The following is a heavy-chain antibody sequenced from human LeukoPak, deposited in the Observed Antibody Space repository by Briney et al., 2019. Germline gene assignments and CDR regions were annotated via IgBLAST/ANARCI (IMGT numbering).Heavy chain of an antibody. Sequence: SGGFLRLSCAASGFTFSSYGMHWVRQAPGKGLEWVAFIRYDGSNKYYADSVKGRFTISRDNSKNTLYLQMNSLRAEDTAVYYCAKDPTGYYYDSSGYLLPDYWGQGTLVTVSS. CDR2: IRYDGSNK. J-gene: IGHJ4*02. CDR1: GFTFSSYG. D-gene: IGHD3-22*01. CDR3: AKDPTGYYYDSSGYLLPDY. V-gene: IGHV3-30*02.